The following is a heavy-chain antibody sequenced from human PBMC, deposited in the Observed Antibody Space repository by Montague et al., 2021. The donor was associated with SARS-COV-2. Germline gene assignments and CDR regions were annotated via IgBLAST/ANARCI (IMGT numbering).Heavy chain of an antibody. D-gene: IGHD1-1*01. CDR1: GGSISGYY. V-gene: IGHV4-59*01. CDR3: ARAQNTCFIANCVNYFEV. CDR2: VHYTGST. J-gene: IGHJ4*02. Sequence: SETLSLTCTVSGGSISGYYWSWIRQSPGKGLEWIGYVHYTGSTKYTPSLKTRVTLSLDTPKNHFSLKLRSVTAADTAIYYCARAQNTCFIANCVNYFEVWGLGALVTVSS.